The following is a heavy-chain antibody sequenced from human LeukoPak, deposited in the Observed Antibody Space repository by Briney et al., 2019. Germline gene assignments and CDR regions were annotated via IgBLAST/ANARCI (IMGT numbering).Heavy chain of an antibody. CDR3: ATSDPISGYYY. J-gene: IGHJ4*02. D-gene: IGHD3-22*01. Sequence: PGGSLRLSCAASGFTFSSYWMHWVRQAPGKGLVWVSRINSDGSTTNYADSVKGRFTISRDNAKNTLSLQMNSLSAEDTAVYYCATSDPISGYYYWGQGTLVTVSS. CDR1: GFTFSSYW. V-gene: IGHV3-74*01. CDR2: INSDGSTT.